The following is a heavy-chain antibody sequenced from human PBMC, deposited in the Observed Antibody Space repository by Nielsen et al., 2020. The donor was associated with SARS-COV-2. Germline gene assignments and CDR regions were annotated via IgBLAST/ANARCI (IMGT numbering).Heavy chain of an antibody. CDR3: ASQGGELSYSNYDYYYYYYMDV. CDR2: ISSSSSTI. CDR1: GFTLSSYS. J-gene: IGHJ6*03. V-gene: IGHV3-48*02. Sequence: GESLKISCAASGFTLSSYSMNWVRQAPGKGLEWVSYISSSSSTIYYADSVKGRFTISRDNAKNSLYLQMNSLRDEDTAVYYCASQGGELSYSNYDYYYYYYMDVWGKGTTVTVSS. D-gene: IGHD4-11*01.